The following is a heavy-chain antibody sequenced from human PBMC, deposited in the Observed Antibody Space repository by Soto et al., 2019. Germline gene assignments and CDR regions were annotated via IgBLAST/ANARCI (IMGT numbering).Heavy chain of an antibody. D-gene: IGHD6-6*01. CDR1: GGSISSYY. CDR3: ARAESSSSEGFDY. J-gene: IGHJ4*02. V-gene: IGHV4-59*01. Sequence: SETLSLTCTVSGGSISSYYWSWIRQPPGKGLEWIGYIYYSGSTNYNPSLKSRLTISMDTSKNQFSLKLKSVTAADTAVYFCARAESSSSEGFDYWGRGTLVTVSS. CDR2: IYYSGST.